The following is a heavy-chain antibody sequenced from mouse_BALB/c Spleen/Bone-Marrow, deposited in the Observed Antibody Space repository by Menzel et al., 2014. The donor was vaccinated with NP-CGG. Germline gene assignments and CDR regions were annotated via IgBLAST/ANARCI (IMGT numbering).Heavy chain of an antibody. CDR1: GFNIKDTY. V-gene: IGHV14-3*02. CDR2: IDPANGNT. Sequence: EVKLMESGAELVKPGASVKLSCIASGFNIKDTYMHWVKQRPEQGLEWIGRIDPANGNTKYDPKFQGKATITADTSSNTAYLQLSSLTSEDTAVYYCALLLRYYAMDYWGQGTSVTVSS. CDR3: ALLLRYYAMDY. J-gene: IGHJ4*01. D-gene: IGHD1-1*01.